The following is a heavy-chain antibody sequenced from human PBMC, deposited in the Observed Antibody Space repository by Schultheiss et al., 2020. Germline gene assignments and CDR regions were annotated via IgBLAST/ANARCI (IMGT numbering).Heavy chain of an antibody. J-gene: IGHJ4*02. Sequence: GGSLRLSCAASGFTFSSYSMNWVRQAPGKGLEWVSSISSSSSYIYYADSVKGRFTISRDDSKNTLYLQINSLKTEDTAVYYCTTEYCSSTSCYFDYWGQGTLVTVSS. D-gene: IGHD2-2*01. V-gene: IGHV3-21*03. CDR3: TTEYCSSTSCYFDY. CDR1: GFTFSSYS. CDR2: ISSSSSYI.